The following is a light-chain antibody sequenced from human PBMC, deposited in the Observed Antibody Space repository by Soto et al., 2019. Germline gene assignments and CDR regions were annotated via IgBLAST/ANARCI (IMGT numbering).Light chain of an antibody. CDR1: HSISTN. J-gene: IGKJ4*01. V-gene: IGKV3-15*01. CDR2: GAS. Sequence: EIIMTQSPATLSVSPGEGATLSCRTSHSISTNLAWYQHKRGQSPRILVYGASTRATGVPARFSGSGSGAEFTLSISSLQSEDFAVYYCQQDNSWPTFGGGTKVEIK. CDR3: QQDNSWPT.